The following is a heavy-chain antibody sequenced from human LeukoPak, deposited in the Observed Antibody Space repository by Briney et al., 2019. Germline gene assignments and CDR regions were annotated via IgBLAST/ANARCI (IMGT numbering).Heavy chain of an antibody. D-gene: IGHD7-27*01. CDR3: VGGAPNWGFDF. CDR1: RYTFSSSD. V-gene: IGHV1-8*01. CDR2: MSPTSGNT. Sequence: ASVNVSFTASRYTFSSSDINWVRQAAGQGFEWMGWMSPTSGNTGYAQNFQGRVTMTRDTSISTAYMELTSLRSEDTAVYYCVGGAPNWGFDFWGQGTLVIVSS. J-gene: IGHJ4*02.